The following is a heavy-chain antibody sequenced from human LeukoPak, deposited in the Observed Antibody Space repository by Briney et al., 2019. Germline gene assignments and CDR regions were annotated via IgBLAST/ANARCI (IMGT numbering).Heavy chain of an antibody. D-gene: IGHD2-2*01. Sequence: ASVKVSYKASGYTFTGYYMHWVRQAPGQGLEWMGRINPNSGGTNYALKFQGRVTMTRDTSISTAYMELSRLRSDDTAVYYCARVVPAAMRNNYYYYMDVWGKGTTVTVSS. CDR1: GYTFTGYY. CDR3: ARVVPAAMRNNYYYYMDV. J-gene: IGHJ6*03. CDR2: INPNSGGT. V-gene: IGHV1-2*06.